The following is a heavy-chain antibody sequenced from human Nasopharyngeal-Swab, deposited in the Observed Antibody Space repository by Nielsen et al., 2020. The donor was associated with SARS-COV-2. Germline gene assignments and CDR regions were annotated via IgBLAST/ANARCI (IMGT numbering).Heavy chain of an antibody. Sequence: LRLSCTVSGGSISSGDYYWSWIRQPPGKGLEWIGYIYYSGSTYYNPSLKSRVTISVDTSKNQFSLKLSSVTAADTAVYYCAREKYCSSTSCYAWAPYNWFDPWGQGTLVTVSS. CDR2: IYYSGST. V-gene: IGHV4-30-4*01. D-gene: IGHD2-2*01. CDR1: GGSISSGDYY. J-gene: IGHJ5*02. CDR3: AREKYCSSTSCYAWAPYNWFDP.